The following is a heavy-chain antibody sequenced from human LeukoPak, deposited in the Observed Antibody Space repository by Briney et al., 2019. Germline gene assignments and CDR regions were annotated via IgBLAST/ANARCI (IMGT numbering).Heavy chain of an antibody. D-gene: IGHD6-13*01. J-gene: IGHJ4*02. CDR2: IWYDGSNK. CDR1: GFSFSNYG. V-gene: IGHV3-33*01. Sequence: GGSLRLSCAASGFSFSNYGMLWVRQAPGKGLEWVTIIWYDGSNKYYADSVKGRFIISRDNSKNMLYLQMNSLRAEDTAVYYCAREIEGVTAAAHFDFWGQGTLVTVSS. CDR3: AREIEGVTAAAHFDF.